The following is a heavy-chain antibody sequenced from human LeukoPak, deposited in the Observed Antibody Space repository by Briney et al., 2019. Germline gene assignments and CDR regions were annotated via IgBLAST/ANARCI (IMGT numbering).Heavy chain of an antibody. J-gene: IGHJ4*02. D-gene: IGHD3-22*01. CDR3: AKKGDYYDSSGYTSY. CDR1: GFTFSSYA. Sequence: GGSLRLSCAASGFTFSSYAMSWVRQAPGKGLEWVSAISGSGGSTYYADSVKGRLTISRDNSKNTLYLQMNSLRAEDTAVYYCAKKGDYYDSSGYTSYWGQGTLVTVSS. V-gene: IGHV3-23*01. CDR2: ISGSGGST.